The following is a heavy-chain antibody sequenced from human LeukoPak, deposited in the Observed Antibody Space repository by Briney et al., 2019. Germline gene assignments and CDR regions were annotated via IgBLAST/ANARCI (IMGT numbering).Heavy chain of an antibody. D-gene: IGHD2-2*02. CDR1: GGSISSGYY. V-gene: IGHV4-39*07. CDR3: ARPALYCSSSSCYTNAFDI. J-gene: IGHJ3*02. CDR2: IYSSGST. Sequence: SETLSLTCTVSGGSISSGYYWGWVRQPPGKGLEWIGSIYSSGSTYYNPSLKSRVTISLDTSKNQFSLKLSSVTAADTAVYYCARPALYCSSSSCYTNAFDIWGQGTMVTVSS.